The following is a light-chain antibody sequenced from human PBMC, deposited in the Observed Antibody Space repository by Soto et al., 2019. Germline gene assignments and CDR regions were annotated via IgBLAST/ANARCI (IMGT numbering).Light chain of an antibody. J-gene: IGLJ1*01. Sequence: QSLLTQPASLSGSPGQSVTISCPGTSSDVGSYNLVSWYQQHPGKAPKLMIYEVTKRPSGVSNRFSGSKSGNTASLTISGLQAEDEADYYCCSYAGSSTSYVFGTGTKVTVL. CDR3: CSYAGSSTSYV. CDR2: EVT. CDR1: SSDVGSYNL. V-gene: IGLV2-23*02.